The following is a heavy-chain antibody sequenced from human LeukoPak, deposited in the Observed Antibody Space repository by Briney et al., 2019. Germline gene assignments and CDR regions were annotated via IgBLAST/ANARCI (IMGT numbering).Heavy chain of an antibody. J-gene: IGHJ4*02. D-gene: IGHD6-19*01. CDR1: GGTFSSYA. CDR3: AGVSQFLDY. CDR2: IIPIFGTA. V-gene: IGHV1-69*01. Sequence: TSLKVSCKASGGTFSSYAISWVRQAPGQGLEWMGGIIPIFGTANYAQKFQGRVTITADESTSTAYMELSSLRSEETAVYYFAGVSQFLDYWGQGTLVTVSS.